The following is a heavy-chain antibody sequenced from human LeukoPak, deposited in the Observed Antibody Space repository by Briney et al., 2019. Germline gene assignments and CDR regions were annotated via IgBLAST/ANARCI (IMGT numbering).Heavy chain of an antibody. CDR1: GFTFSSYW. V-gene: IGHV3-74*01. CDR3: GGGNFWFDP. Sequence: PGGSLRPSCAASGFTFSSYWMHWVRQAPGKGLVWVSRINSDGSSTSYADSVKGRFTISRDNAKNTLYLQMNSLRAEDTAVYYCGGGNFWFDPWGQGTLVTVSS. J-gene: IGHJ5*02. D-gene: IGHD1-7*01. CDR2: INSDGSST.